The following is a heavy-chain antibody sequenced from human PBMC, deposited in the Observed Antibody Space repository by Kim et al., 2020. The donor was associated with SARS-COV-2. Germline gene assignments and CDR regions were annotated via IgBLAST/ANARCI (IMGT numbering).Heavy chain of an antibody. D-gene: IGHD2-2*01. CDR1: GGSISSSSYY. CDR2: IYYSGST. J-gene: IGHJ6*03. Sequence: SETLSLTCTVSGGSISSSSYYWGWIRQPPGKGLEWIGSIYYSGSTYYNPSLKSRVTISVDTSKNQFSLKLSSVTAADTAVYYCARDQLLLGDYYYMDVWGKGTTVTVS. CDR3: ARDQLLLGDYYYMDV. V-gene: IGHV4-39*02.